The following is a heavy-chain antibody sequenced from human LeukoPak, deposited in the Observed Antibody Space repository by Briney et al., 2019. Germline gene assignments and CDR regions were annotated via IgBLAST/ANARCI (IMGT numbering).Heavy chain of an antibody. CDR2: IYYSGST. CDR1: GGSISSGDYY. D-gene: IGHD6-13*01. CDR3: ARGYSSSWSPYFDY. Sequence: SETLSLTCTVSGGSISSGDYYWSWIRQPPGKGLEWIGYIYYSGSTYYNPSLKSRDTISVDTSKNQFSLKLSSVTAADTAVYYCARGYSSSWSPYFDYWGQGTLVTVSS. J-gene: IGHJ4*02. V-gene: IGHV4-30-4*08.